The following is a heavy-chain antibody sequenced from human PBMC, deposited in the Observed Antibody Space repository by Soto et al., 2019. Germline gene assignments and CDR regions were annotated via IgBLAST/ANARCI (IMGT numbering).Heavy chain of an antibody. D-gene: IGHD5-12*01. V-gene: IGHV3-15*01. CDR1: GFTFSDTW. J-gene: IGHJ4*02. CDR3: SSRPLGYSAYGSQR. Sequence: PGGSLRLSCAASGFTFSDTWMNWVRQAPGKGLEWVGRIKTKTDGGTTEYAAPVKGRFTISRGDSQNTLYLQMSSLKIEDTAVYYCSSRPLGYSAYGSQRWGQGTLVTVSS. CDR2: IKTKTDGGTT.